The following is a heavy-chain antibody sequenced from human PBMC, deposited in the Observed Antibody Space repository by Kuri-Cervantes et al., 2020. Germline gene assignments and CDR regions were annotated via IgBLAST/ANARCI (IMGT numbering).Heavy chain of an antibody. J-gene: IGHJ6*03. CDR3: ARGVPVTDHFYFYYMDV. D-gene: IGHD2-21*02. V-gene: IGHV4-4*02. CDR1: GGSISSSNW. Sequence: GSLRLSCAVSGGSISSSNWWSWVRQPPGKGLEWIGSIYHSGSTYYNPSLKSRVTISGDKSKNLFSLKLTSVTAADTAVYYCARGVPVTDHFYFYYMDVWGKGTTVTVSS. CDR2: IYHSGST.